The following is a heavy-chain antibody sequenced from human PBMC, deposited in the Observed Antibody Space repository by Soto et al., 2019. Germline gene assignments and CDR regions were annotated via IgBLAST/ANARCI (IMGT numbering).Heavy chain of an antibody. D-gene: IGHD3-3*01. J-gene: IGHJ1*01. CDR3: AHQNITIFGVVAEYFQH. CDR2: IYWDDDK. Sequence: GSGPTLVNPTQTLTLTCTFSGFSLSTSGVGVGWIRQPPGKALEWLALIYWDDDKRYSPSLKSRLTITKDTSKNQVVLTMTNMDPVDTATYYCAHQNITIFGVVAEYFQHWGQGTLVTSPQ. CDR1: GFSLSTSGVG. V-gene: IGHV2-5*02.